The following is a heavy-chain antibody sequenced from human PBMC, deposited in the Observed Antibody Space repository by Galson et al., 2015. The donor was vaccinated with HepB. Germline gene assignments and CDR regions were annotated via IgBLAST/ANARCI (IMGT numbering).Heavy chain of an antibody. Sequence: SVKVSCKASGYTFTSFGVTWVRQAPGQGLEWMGWISAYNGDTNYALKFQDRVTMTTDTSTTTAYLELRSLRSDDTAVYYCARHQNPYYSDYWGQGTLVTVSS. V-gene: IGHV1-18*01. CDR3: ARHQNPYYSDY. J-gene: IGHJ4*02. CDR2: ISAYNGDT. CDR1: GYTFTSFG.